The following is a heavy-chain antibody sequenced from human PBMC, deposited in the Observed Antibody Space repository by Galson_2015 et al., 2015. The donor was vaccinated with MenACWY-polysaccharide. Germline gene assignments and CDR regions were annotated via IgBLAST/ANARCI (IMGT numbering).Heavy chain of an antibody. CDR2: LSPTTGNT. CDR3: AKGAAHYGSGNYCDY. Sequence: SLRLSCAASGFTFSSYGMGWVRQAPGKGLEWVSGLSPTTGNTYYADSVRGRFTISRDNSKNTLYLQMDSLRAEDTALYYCAKGAAHYGSGNYCDYWGQGTQVTVSS. V-gene: IGHV3-23*01. D-gene: IGHD3-10*01. CDR1: GFTFSSYG. J-gene: IGHJ4*02.